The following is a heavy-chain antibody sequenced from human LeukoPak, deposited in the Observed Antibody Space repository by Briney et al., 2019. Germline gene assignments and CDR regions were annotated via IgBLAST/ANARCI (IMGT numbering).Heavy chain of an antibody. Sequence: GGSLRLSCAASGFTFSSYAMSWVRQAPGKGLEWVSAISGSGGSTYYADSVKGRFTISRDNSKNTLYLQMNSLRAEDTAVYYCAKEQPAGPYSYGSLIFYYYGMDVWGQGTTVTVS. CDR1: GFTFSSYA. J-gene: IGHJ6*02. V-gene: IGHV3-23*01. CDR2: ISGSGGST. D-gene: IGHD5-18*01. CDR3: AKEQPAGPYSYGSLIFYYYGMDV.